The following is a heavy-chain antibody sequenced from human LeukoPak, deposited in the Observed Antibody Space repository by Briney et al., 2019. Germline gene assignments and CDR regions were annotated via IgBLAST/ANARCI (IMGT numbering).Heavy chain of an antibody. J-gene: IGHJ5*02. CDR2: IYYSGST. V-gene: IGHV4-59*08. CDR3: ASYDYGGNSGWFDP. D-gene: IGHD4-23*01. Sequence: PSETLSLTCTFSGGSISSYYWSWIGQPPGKGLEWIGYIYYSGSTNYNPSLKGRVTISVDTSKNQFSLKLSSVTAADTAVYYCASYDYGGNSGWFDPWGQGTLVTVSS. CDR1: GGSISSYY.